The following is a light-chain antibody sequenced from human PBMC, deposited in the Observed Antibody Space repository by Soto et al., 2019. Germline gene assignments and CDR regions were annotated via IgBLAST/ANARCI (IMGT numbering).Light chain of an antibody. V-gene: IGLV2-14*01. J-gene: IGLJ1*01. Sequence: QSALTQPASVSGSPGQSITISCTGTSSDISAYNYVSWYQQHPGKAPKLMIYEVTNRPSGISNRFSGSRSGNTASLSISGLQAEDEADYYCSSFSSAIAFVFGTGTKLTVL. CDR3: SSFSSAIAFV. CDR1: SSDISAYNY. CDR2: EVT.